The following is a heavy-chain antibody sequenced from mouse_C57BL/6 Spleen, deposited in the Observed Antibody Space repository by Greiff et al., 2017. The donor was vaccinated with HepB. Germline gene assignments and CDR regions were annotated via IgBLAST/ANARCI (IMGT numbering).Heavy chain of an antibody. Sequence: QVQLQQSGAELARPGASVKMSCKASGYTFTSYTMHWVKQRPGQGLEWIGYINPSSGYTKYNQKFKDKATLTADKSSSTAYMQLSSLTSEDSAVYYCERGYYYGSSYGYFDVWGTGTTVTVSS. CDR1: GYTFTSYT. CDR2: INPSSGYT. CDR3: ERGYYYGSSYGYFDV. D-gene: IGHD1-1*01. J-gene: IGHJ1*03. V-gene: IGHV1-4*01.